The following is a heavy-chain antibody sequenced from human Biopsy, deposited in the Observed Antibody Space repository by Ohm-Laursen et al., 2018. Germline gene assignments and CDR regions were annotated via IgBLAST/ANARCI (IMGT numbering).Heavy chain of an antibody. J-gene: IGHJ3*02. V-gene: IGHV1-18*04. CDR1: GYTFTAYG. D-gene: IGHD3-3*01. Sequence: ASVRVSCKASGYTFTAYGISWVRQAPGQGLEWMGWISTYNDDTNIAQKFQGRVSMTTDTSTRTAYMELRSLRSGDTAIYFCARDPGYDFWSGSDPFDIWGQGTLVTVS. CDR2: ISTYNDDT. CDR3: ARDPGYDFWSGSDPFDI.